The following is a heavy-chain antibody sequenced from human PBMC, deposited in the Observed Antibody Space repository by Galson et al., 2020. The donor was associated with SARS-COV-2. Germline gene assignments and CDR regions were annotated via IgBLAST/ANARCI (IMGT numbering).Heavy chain of an antibody. CDR2: ISAYNGNT. Sequence: ASVKVSCKASVYTFTSYGISWVRQAPGQGLEWMGWISAYNGNTNYAQKFQGRVTMTRDTSISTAYMELSRLRSDDTAVYYCARDPTVTTSEEFDYYYYGMDVWGQGTTVTVSS. V-gene: IGHV1-18*01. J-gene: IGHJ6*02. CDR3: ARDPTVTTSEEFDYYYYGMDV. D-gene: IGHD4-17*01. CDR1: VYTFTSYG.